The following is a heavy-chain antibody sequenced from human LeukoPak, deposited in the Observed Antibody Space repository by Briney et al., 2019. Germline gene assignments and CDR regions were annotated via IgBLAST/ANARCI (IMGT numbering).Heavy chain of an antibody. CDR2: IYWDDDK. CDR1: GFSLSTTGVG. V-gene: IGHV2-5*02. Sequence: SGPTLVKPAQTLTLTCTFSGFSLSTTGVGVGWIRQPPGKALEWLALIYWDDDKRYSPSLKSRLTITKDISKNQVVLTMTNMDPVDTATYYCAHTVGRKYYYGMDVWGKGTTVIVSS. J-gene: IGHJ6*04. D-gene: IGHD1-14*01. CDR3: AHTVGRKYYYGMDV.